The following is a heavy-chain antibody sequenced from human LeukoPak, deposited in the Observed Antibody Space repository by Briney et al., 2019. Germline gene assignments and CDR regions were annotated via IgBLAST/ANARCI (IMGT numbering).Heavy chain of an antibody. Sequence: HPGGSLRLSCAASGFTFSSYAMSWVRQAPGKGLEWVSGISGSGGSTYYADSVKGRFTISRDNSKNTLYLQMNSLRAEDTAVYYCAKDLNHLKSRPYYFDYWGQGTLVTVSS. J-gene: IGHJ4*02. D-gene: IGHD1-14*01. V-gene: IGHV3-23*01. CDR1: GFTFSSYA. CDR2: ISGSGGST. CDR3: AKDLNHLKSRPYYFDY.